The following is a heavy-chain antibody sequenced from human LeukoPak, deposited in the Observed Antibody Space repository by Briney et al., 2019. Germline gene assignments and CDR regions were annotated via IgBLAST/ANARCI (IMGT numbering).Heavy chain of an antibody. J-gene: IGHJ5*02. Sequence: SDTLSLTCTVSGRSISSYYWSWIRHPPGKGLVGIGYIYTSGSTNYNPSLKSRVTISVDTSKNQFSLRLSSVTAADTAVYYCARSRTPGIAAAASIIDPWGQGSLVTVSS. CDR2: IYTSGST. CDR1: GRSISSYY. CDR3: ARSRTPGIAAAASIIDP. V-gene: IGHV4-4*09. D-gene: IGHD6-13*01.